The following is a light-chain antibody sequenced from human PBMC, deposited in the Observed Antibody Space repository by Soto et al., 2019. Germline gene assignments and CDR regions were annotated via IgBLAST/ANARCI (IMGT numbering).Light chain of an antibody. V-gene: IGKV2-28*01. CDR1: QSLLHSNGYNF. Sequence: DIVMTQSPLSLPVTPGEPASISCRSSQSLLHSNGYNFLDWYLQKPGQSPQLLIYMGSNRASGVPDRFSGSGSGTDFTLKLIRVEAEDVGVYYCMQALQTPLTFGGGTKVEIK. CDR3: MQALQTPLT. CDR2: MGS. J-gene: IGKJ4*01.